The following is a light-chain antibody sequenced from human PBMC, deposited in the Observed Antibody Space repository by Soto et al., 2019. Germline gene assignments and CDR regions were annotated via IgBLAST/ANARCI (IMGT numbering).Light chain of an antibody. V-gene: IGLV2-8*02. CDR2: EVS. CDR3: SSYAGSIYV. CDR1: SSDVGGYNY. Sequence: QSVLTQPPSASRSPVQSVTMSCTGTSSDVGGYNYVSWYQQHPGKAPKLMIYEVSKRPSGVPDRFSGSKSGNTASLTVSGLQAEDEADYYCSSYAGSIYVFGTGTKVTVL. J-gene: IGLJ1*01.